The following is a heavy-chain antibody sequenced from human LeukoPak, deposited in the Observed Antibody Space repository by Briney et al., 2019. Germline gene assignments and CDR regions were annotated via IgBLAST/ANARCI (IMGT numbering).Heavy chain of an antibody. D-gene: IGHD5-18*01. CDR1: GGSFSGYY. J-gene: IGHJ4*02. V-gene: IGHV4-34*01. CDR2: INHSGST. CDR3: ASPQRGYIYEYDY. Sequence: SETLSLTCAVFGGSFSGYYWSWIRQPPGKGLEWIGEINHSGSTNYNPSLKSRVTISVDTSKNQFSLKLSSVTAADTAVYYCASPQRGYIYEYDYWGQGTLVTVSS.